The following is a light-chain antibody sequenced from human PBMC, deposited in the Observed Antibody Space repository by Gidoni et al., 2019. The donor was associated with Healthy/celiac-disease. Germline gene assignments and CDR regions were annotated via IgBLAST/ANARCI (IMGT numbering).Light chain of an antibody. Sequence: ELLLTQSPATLSLSPGERATLSCRASQSVSSYLAWYQQKPGQAPRRLIYNASNRATGIPARFSGSGSGTDFTLTISSLEPEEFAVYYCQQRSNWPPLTFGGGTKVEIK. CDR2: NAS. CDR1: QSVSSY. J-gene: IGKJ4*01. CDR3: QQRSNWPPLT. V-gene: IGKV3-11*01.